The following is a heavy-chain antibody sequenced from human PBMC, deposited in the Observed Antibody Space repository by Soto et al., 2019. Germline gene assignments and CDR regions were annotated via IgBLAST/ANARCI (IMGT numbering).Heavy chain of an antibody. CDR1: GFTFSSYG. CDR2: IWYDGSNK. Sequence: GGSLRLSCAASGFTFSSYGMHWVRQAPGKGLEWVAVIWYDGSNKYYADSVKGRFTISRDNSKNTLYLQMNSLRAEDTAVYYCARAPRDSTYYDILTGYYYPPYGMDVWGQGTTVTVS. D-gene: IGHD3-9*01. V-gene: IGHV3-33*01. J-gene: IGHJ6*02. CDR3: ARAPRDSTYYDILTGYYYPPYGMDV.